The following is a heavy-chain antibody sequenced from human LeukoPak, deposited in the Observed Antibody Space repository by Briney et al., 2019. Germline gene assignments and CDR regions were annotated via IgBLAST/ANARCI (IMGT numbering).Heavy chain of an antibody. CDR3: ARDGPTQMVDFDY. Sequence: VASVTVSCTASGYTFTGSGWYLYWLRQAPGQGLECVGWLHPNNGATGYAQKFQGRVAMTTDTSISTAYMELSRLRPDDTAIYYCARDGPTQMVDFDYWGQGTLVTVSS. V-gene: IGHV1-2*02. J-gene: IGHJ4*02. CDR2: LHPNNGAT. D-gene: IGHD3-10*01. CDR1: GYTFTGSGWY.